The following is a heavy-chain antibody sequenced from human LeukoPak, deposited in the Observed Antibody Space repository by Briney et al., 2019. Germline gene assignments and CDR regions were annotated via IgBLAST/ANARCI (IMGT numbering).Heavy chain of an antibody. V-gene: IGHV4-61*01. D-gene: IGHD3-22*01. CDR3: ARVVDRYYDSSGYPQPNWFDP. J-gene: IGHJ5*02. Sequence: SETLSLTCSVSGASLSTSPYYWGWIRQPPGKGLEWIGYIYYSGSTNYNPSLKSRVTISVDTSKNQFSLKLSSVTAADTAVYYCARVVDRYYDSSGYPQPNWFDPWGQGTLVTVSS. CDR2: IYYSGST. CDR1: GASLSTSPYY.